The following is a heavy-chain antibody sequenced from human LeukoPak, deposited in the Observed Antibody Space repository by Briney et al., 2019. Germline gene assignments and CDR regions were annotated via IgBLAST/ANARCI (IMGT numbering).Heavy chain of an antibody. CDR3: ASYNWNDGESHEAFDI. D-gene: IGHD1-1*01. Sequence: SETLSLTCTVSGGSLSSGGYYWSWLRQHPGKRLEWIGYIYYSGSTYYNPSLKSRVTISVDRSKNQFSLKLSSVTTADTAVYYCASYNWNDGESHEAFDIWGQGTMVTVSS. CDR1: GGSLSSGGYY. V-gene: IGHV4-31*03. J-gene: IGHJ3*02. CDR2: IYYSGST.